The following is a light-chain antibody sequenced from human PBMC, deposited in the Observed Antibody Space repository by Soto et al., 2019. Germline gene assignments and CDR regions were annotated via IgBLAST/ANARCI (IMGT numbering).Light chain of an antibody. CDR2: GAS. J-gene: IGKJ1*01. Sequence: EIVLTQSPGTLSLSPGERATLSCRASQSVSRSYLAWYQQKPGQAPRLLIYGASSRATGIPDRFSGSGSGTDFTLTISRLEPEDFAVYYWQQYGSSPGTFGQGTKLEIK. CDR1: QSVSRSY. CDR3: QQYGSSPGT. V-gene: IGKV3-20*01.